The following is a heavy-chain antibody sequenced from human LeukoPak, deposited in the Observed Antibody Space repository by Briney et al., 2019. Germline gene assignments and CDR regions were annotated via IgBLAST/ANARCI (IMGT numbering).Heavy chain of an antibody. CDR2: ISSDGSTI. CDR1: GFTFSDDY. V-gene: IGHV3-11*01. CDR3: VRERTTVRN. J-gene: IGHJ4*02. Sequence: GGSLRLSCAASGFTFSDDYMSWFRQAPGKGPECVSFISSDGSTIFYADSVKGRFPISRDNAKNSLFLQMSSLRAEDTAVYYCVRERTTVRNWGQGTLVTVSS. D-gene: IGHD4-17*01.